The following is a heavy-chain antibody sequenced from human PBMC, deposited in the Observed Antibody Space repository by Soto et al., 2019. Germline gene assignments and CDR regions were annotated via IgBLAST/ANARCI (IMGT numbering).Heavy chain of an antibody. CDR1: GGSISSGGYY. V-gene: IGHV4-31*03. D-gene: IGHD6-6*01. J-gene: IGHJ6*02. CDR2: IYYSGST. CDR3: ARVFVSSSSRNYYYYYGMDV. Sequence: TLSLTCTVSGGSISSGGYYWSWIRQHPGKGLEWIGYIYYSGSTYYNPSLKSRVTISVDTSKNQFSLKPSSVTAADTAVYYCARVFVSSSSRNYYYYYGMDVWGQGTTVTVSS.